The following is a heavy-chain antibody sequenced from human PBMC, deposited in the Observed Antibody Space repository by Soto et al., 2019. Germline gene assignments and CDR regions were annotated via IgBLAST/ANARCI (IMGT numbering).Heavy chain of an antibody. D-gene: IGHD2-15*01. CDR1: GFTFSSYA. Sequence: GGSLRLSCAASGFTFSSYAMSWVRQAPGKGLEWVSAISGSGGSTYYADSVKGRFTISRDNSKNTLYLQMNSLRAEDTAVYYCAKDWRYCSGGSCYAWFDPWGQGTLVTVSS. CDR3: AKDWRYCSGGSCYAWFDP. V-gene: IGHV3-23*01. CDR2: ISGSGGST. J-gene: IGHJ5*02.